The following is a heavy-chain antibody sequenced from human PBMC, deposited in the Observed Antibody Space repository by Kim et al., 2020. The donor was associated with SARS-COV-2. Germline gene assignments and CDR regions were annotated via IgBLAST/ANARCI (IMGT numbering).Heavy chain of an antibody. Sequence: SRVTIAVDTSKNQFSLKLSSVTAADTAVYYCARFAVDTAMVGSTDYGMDVWGQGTTVTVSS. D-gene: IGHD5-18*01. V-gene: IGHV4-31*02. J-gene: IGHJ6*02. CDR3: ARFAVDTAMVGSTDYGMDV.